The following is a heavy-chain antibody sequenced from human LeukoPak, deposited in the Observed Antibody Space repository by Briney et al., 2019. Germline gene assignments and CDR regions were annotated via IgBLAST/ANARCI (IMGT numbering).Heavy chain of an antibody. CDR2: ISSSSSTI. J-gene: IGHJ4*02. CDR1: GFTFSSDS. V-gene: IGHV3-48*02. CDR3: ARDREVTRDGVDY. Sequence: GGSLRLSCAASGFTFSSDSMNWVRQAPGKGLEWVSYISSSSSTIYYADSVKGRFTISRDNAKNSLYLQMNSLGDEDTAVYYCARDREVTRDGVDYWGQGTLVTVSS. D-gene: IGHD4-11*01.